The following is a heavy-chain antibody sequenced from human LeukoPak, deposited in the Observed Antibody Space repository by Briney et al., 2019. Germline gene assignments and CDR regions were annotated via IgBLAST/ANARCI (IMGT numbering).Heavy chain of an antibody. CDR1: GFTFSSYA. D-gene: IGHD3-3*01. CDR2: ISYDGSNK. J-gene: IGHJ6*02. Sequence: PGGSLRLSCAASGFTFSSYAMHWVRQAPGKGLEWVAVISYDGSNKYYADSVKGRFTISRDNSKNTLYLQMNSLRAEDTAVYYCARDQIFGVVSSQYYYYYYGMDVWGQGTTVTVSS. V-gene: IGHV3-30*04. CDR3: ARDQIFGVVSSQYYYYYYGMDV.